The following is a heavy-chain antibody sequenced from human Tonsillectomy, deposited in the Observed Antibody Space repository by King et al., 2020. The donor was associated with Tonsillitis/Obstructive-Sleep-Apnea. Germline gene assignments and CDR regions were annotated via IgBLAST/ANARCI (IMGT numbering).Heavy chain of an antibody. CDR3: AGSYSFFDY. CDR1: GFTFSSYG. J-gene: IGHJ4*02. Sequence: QLVQSGGGVVQPGRSLRLSCAASGFTFSSYGMHWVRQAPGKGLEWVAVISYDGSNKYYADSVKGRFTISRDNSKNTLYLQMNSLRAEDTAFYYCAGSYSFFDYWGQGTLVTVSS. V-gene: IGHV3-30*03. CDR2: ISYDGSNK. D-gene: IGHD1-26*01.